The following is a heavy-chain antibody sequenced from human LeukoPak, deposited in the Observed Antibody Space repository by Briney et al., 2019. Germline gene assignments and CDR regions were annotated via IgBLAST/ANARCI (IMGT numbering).Heavy chain of an antibody. J-gene: IGHJ4*02. CDR3: AKEGRTLPFDY. CDR2: ISGSSDII. Sequence: GGSLRLSCAASGFTFSMHAMSWVRQATGKGLECVSNISGSSDIIYYADSVKGRFTISRDNSKNTLYLHMNSLRAEDTAIYYCAKEGRTLPFDYWGQGTLVTVSS. D-gene: IGHD1-14*01. CDR1: GFTFSMHA. V-gene: IGHV3-23*01.